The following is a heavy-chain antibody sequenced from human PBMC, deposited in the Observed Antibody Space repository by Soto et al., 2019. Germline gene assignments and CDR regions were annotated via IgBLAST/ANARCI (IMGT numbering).Heavy chain of an antibody. D-gene: IGHD1-26*01. CDR2: IIPIFGTA. V-gene: IGHV1-69*13. CDR3: ARGLVGATPFDY. Sequence: ASVKVSCKASGGTFSSYAISWVRQAPGQGLEWMGGIIPIFGTANYAQKFQGRVTITADESTSTAYMELSSLRSEDTAVYYCARGLVGATPFDYWGQGTLVTVSS. J-gene: IGHJ4*02. CDR1: GGTFSSYA.